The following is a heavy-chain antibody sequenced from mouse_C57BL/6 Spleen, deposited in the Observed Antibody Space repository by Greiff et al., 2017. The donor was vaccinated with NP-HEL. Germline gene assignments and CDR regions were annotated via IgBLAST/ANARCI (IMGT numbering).Heavy chain of an antibody. CDR1: GFTFSSYA. CDR2: ISDGGSYT. D-gene: IGHD2-2*01. Sequence: DVHLVESGGGLVKPGGSLKLSCAASGFTFSSYAMSWVRQTPEKRLEWVATISDGGSYTYYPDNVKGRFTISRDNAKNNLYLQMSHLKSEDTAMYYCARDGGVMPYFDYWGQGTTLTVSS. J-gene: IGHJ2*01. CDR3: ARDGGVMPYFDY. V-gene: IGHV5-4*01.